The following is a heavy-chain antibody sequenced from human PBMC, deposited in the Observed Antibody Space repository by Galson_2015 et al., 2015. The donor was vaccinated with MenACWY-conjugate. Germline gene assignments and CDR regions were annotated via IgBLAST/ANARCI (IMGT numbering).Heavy chain of an antibody. CDR3: ARDGHSSTWNQYDWFDP. D-gene: IGHD6-13*01. Sequence: SVKVSCKASGGTFSSYGISWVRQAPGQGLEWMGAIIPIFGAANYAQRFQGRVTMTADESTTTAYMELSSLRSEDTAVYYCARDGHSSTWNQYDWFDPWDQGTLVTVSS. J-gene: IGHJ5*02. CDR2: IIPIFGAA. CDR1: GGTFSSYG. V-gene: IGHV1-69*13.